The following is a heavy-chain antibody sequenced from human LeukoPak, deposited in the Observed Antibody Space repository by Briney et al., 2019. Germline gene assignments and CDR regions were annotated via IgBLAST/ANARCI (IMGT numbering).Heavy chain of an antibody. J-gene: IGHJ5*02. CDR2: ISWNSGSI. CDR1: GFSFDDYA. V-gene: IGHV3-9*01. CDR3: ASRRFDP. D-gene: IGHD2-2*01. Sequence: GGSLRLSCAASGFSFDDYAMHWVRHAPGKGLEWVSGISWNSGSIGYADSVKGRFTISRDNAKNSLYLQMNSLRAEDTALYYCASRRFDPWGQGTLVTVSS.